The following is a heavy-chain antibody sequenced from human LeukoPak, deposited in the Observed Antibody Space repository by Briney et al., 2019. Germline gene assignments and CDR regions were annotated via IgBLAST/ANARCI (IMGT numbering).Heavy chain of an antibody. CDR2: MLDSATT. V-gene: IGHV4-39*07. D-gene: IGHD3-10*01. CDR3: ARAKRYYGSGSYPLELRHYYYYMDV. J-gene: IGHJ6*03. CDR1: GGSISSNPNY. Sequence: SETLSLTCSVSGGSISSNPNYWAWIRQPPGKGLEWIASMLDSATTYYNPSLKSRVTISLDTSKNQFSLKLSSVTAADTAVYYCARAKRYYGSGSYPLELRHYYYYMDVWGKGTTVTVSS.